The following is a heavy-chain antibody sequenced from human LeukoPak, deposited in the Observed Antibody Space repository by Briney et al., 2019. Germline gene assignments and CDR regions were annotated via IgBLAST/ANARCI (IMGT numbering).Heavy chain of an antibody. CDR2: SYYSGST. J-gene: IGHJ4*02. V-gene: IGHV4-59*08. CDR3: ARLGSVAMPFDY. D-gene: IGHD2-2*01. Sequence: SETLSLTCTVSGGSMNNYYWNWIRQPPGKGLEWIGYSYYSGSTHYNPSLKSRVNISVDTSKNQFSLNLSSVTAADTAVYYCARLGSVAMPFDYWGQGTLVTVSS. CDR1: GGSMNNYY.